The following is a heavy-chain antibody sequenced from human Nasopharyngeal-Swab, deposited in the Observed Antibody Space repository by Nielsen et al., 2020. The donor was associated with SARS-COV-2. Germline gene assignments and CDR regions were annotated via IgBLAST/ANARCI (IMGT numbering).Heavy chain of an antibody. CDR2: ISTYNGKT. J-gene: IGHJ4*02. CDR3: ARNADSGSYYD. CDR1: GYSFINYG. V-gene: IGHV1-18*01. D-gene: IGHD1-26*01. Sequence: ASVKVSCKASGYSFINYGITWVRQAPGHGLEWVGWISTYNGKTKYAESVQGRLTMTTDTSTSTAYMQLTSLRSDDTAVYYCARNADSGSYYDWGQGTPVTVSS.